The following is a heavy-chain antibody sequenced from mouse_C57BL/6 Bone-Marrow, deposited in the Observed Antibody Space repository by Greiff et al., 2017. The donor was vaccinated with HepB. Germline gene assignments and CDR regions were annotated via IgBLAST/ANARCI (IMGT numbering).Heavy chain of an antibody. V-gene: IGHV1-81*01. CDR3: ARSDYYVFYFDY. Sequence: QVQLQQSGAELARPGASVKLSCKASGYTFTSYGISWVKQRTGQGLEWIGEIYPRSGNTYYNEKFKGKATLTADKSSSTAYMELRSLTSEDSAVYFCARSDYYVFYFDYWGQGTTLTVSS. CDR2: IYPRSGNT. D-gene: IGHD1-1*01. CDR1: GYTFTSYG. J-gene: IGHJ2*01.